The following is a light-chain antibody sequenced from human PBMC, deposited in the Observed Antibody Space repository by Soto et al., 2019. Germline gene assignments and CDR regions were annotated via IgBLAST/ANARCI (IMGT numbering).Light chain of an antibody. J-gene: IGKJ1*01. CDR3: QQYNNWPQT. CDR2: GVS. Sequence: ERVMTQSPVTLSVSPGESVTLSCRASQSVGTNLAWYQQKPGQAPSLLIYGVSTRATGIPTRFSGSGSGRQFTLTISSIQSEDFAVYYCQQYNNWPQTFGQGTKVEI. V-gene: IGKV3-15*01. CDR1: QSVGTN.